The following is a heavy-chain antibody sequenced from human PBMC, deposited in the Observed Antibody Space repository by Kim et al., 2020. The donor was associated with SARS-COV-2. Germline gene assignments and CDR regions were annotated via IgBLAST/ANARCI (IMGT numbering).Heavy chain of an antibody. CDR3: GKDTGYRDYVPWAFDF. CDR1: GFTFDDYA. J-gene: IGHJ3*01. CDR2: ITWNGGTV. D-gene: IGHD4-17*01. Sequence: GGSLRLSCAASGFTFDDYAIHWVRQAPGKGLEWVSGITWNGGTVGYADSVKGRFTISRDNAKNSVYLQMNSLRVEDTALYYCGKDTGYRDYVPWAFDFWGQGAMVTVSS. V-gene: IGHV3-9*01.